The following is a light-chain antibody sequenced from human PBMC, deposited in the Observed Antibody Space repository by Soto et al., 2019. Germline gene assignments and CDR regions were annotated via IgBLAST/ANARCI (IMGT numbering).Light chain of an antibody. CDR2: DVS. CDR1: NSDIAAYNY. CDR3: SSYTGRSTLL. Sequence: QSVLTQPASVSGSPGQSITISCTGTNSDIAAYNYVSWYQQHPGKAPKVMIYDVSYRRSGVPNRFSGSKSGNTASLTISGLQSEDDADYYCSSYTGRSTLLFGTGPKVTVL. V-gene: IGLV2-14*01. J-gene: IGLJ1*01.